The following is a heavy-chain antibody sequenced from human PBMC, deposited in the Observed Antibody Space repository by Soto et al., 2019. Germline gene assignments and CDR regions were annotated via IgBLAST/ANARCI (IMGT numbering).Heavy chain of an antibody. D-gene: IGHD5-12*01. CDR3: ARDASTKALEY. Sequence: ASVKVSCKASGGTFSSYAISWVRQAPGQGLEWMGGIIPIFGTANYAQKFQGRVTITRNASTSTAYMELSSLRSEDTAVYYCARDASTKALEYRGQGTLVTVSS. CDR2: IIPIFGTA. CDR1: GGTFSSYA. J-gene: IGHJ4*02. V-gene: IGHV1-69*05.